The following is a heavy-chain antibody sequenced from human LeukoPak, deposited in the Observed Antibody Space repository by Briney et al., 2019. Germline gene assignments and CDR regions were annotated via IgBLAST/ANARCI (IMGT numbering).Heavy chain of an antibody. CDR1: GFTVSSKY. J-gene: IGHJ4*02. CDR2: IYSGGYT. CDR3: ARMNYVSTGWGAPFDY. Sequence: GGSLRLSCAASGFTVSSKYMSWVRQAPGKGLEWVSVIYSGGYTYYADSVKGRFTISRDNAKNSLYLQMNSLRAEDTAVYYCARMNYVSTGWGAPFDYWGQGTLVTVSS. V-gene: IGHV3-53*01. D-gene: IGHD1-7*01.